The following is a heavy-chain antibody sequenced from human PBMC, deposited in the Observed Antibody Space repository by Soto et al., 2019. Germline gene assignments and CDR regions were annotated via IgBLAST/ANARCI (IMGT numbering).Heavy chain of an antibody. J-gene: IGHJ4*02. CDR1: GGTFSSYA. D-gene: IGHD3-10*01. CDR3: ARSFYYYGSWSLGSFDY. CDR2: IIPSCGTA. V-gene: IGHV1-69*13. Sequence: AVKVSCKASGGTFSSYAISWVRQAPGQGLEWMGGIIPSCGTANYAQKFQGRVTITADESTSTAYMELSSLRSEDTAVYYCARSFYYYGSWSLGSFDYWGQGTLVTVSS.